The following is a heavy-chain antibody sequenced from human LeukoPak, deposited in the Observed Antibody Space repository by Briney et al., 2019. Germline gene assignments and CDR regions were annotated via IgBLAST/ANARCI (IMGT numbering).Heavy chain of an antibody. CDR2: IYYTGST. CDR1: GDSFSSYH. V-gene: IGHV4-59*01. Sequence: SETLSLTCAVSGDSFSSYHWSWIRQPPGKGLEWIGYIYYTGSTNYSPSLKSRVTISVDTSKNEFSLRVRSVTAADTAVYYCATSDIGARMDAFNIWGQGTVVTVSS. CDR3: ATSDIGARMDAFNI. D-gene: IGHD6-6*01. J-gene: IGHJ3*02.